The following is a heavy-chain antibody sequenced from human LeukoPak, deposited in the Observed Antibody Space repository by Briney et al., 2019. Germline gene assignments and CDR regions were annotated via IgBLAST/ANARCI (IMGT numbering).Heavy chain of an antibody. CDR2: IYTSGST. D-gene: IGHD2-15*01. Sequence: SETLSLTCTVPGGSISSGSYYWSWIRQPAGKGLEWIGRIYTSGSTNYNPSLKSRVTISVDTSKNQFSLKLSSVTAADTAVYYCARERWWGNDAFDIWGQGTMVTVSS. CDR3: ARERWWGNDAFDI. J-gene: IGHJ3*02. V-gene: IGHV4-61*02. CDR1: GGSISSGSYY.